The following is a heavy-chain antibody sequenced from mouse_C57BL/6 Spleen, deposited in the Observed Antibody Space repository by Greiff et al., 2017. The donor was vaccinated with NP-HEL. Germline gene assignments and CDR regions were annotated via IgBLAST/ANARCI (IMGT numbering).Heavy chain of an antibody. CDR2: FYSGSWCL. CDR3: ARHEEGYLRAYYAMDY. D-gene: IGHD3-1*01. J-gene: IGHJ4*01. Sequence: QVQLQQSGAELVKPGASVKLSCKASRYTFTEYTIHWVTQRSGQGLVGIGWFYSGSWCLKYNENFKDKATLTADKAASSVYMELSRFTADDSAVYLCARHEEGYLRAYYAMDYWGQGTSVTVSS. CDR1: RYTFTEYT. V-gene: IGHV1-62-2*01.